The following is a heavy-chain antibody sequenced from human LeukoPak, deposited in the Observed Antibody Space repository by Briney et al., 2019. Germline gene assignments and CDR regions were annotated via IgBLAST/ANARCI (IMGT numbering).Heavy chain of an antibody. Sequence: ASVKVSCKASGGTFSSYAISWVRQAPGQGLEWVGGIIPIFGTANYAQKFQGRVTMTRDTSTSTVYMELSSLRSEDTAVYYCARDPGPIVSYGMDVWGQGTTVTVSS. D-gene: IGHD3-16*02. V-gene: IGHV1-69*05. CDR3: ARDPGPIVSYGMDV. CDR1: GGTFSSYA. CDR2: IIPIFGTA. J-gene: IGHJ6*02.